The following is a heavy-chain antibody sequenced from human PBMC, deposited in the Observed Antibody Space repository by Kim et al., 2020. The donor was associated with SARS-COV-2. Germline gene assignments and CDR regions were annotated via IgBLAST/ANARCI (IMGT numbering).Heavy chain of an antibody. V-gene: IGHV3-21*01. CDR2: ISSSSSYI. D-gene: IGHD1-7*01. CDR3: ARVRAGFNWNYEEAFDY. CDR1: GFTFSSYS. Sequence: GGSLRLSCAASGFTFSSYSMNWVRQAPGKGLEWVSSISSSSSYIYYADSVKGRFTISRDNAKNSLYLQMNSLRAEDTAVYYCARVRAGFNWNYEEAFDYWGQGTLVTVSS. J-gene: IGHJ4*02.